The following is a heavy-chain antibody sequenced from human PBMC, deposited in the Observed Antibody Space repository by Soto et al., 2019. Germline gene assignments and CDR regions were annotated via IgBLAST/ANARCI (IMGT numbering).Heavy chain of an antibody. J-gene: IGHJ4*02. CDR1: GYTFTSYG. Sequence: QVQLVQSGAEVKKPGASVKVSCKASGYTFTSYGISWVRQAPGQGLEWIGWISAYNGNTNYAQKLQGRVTMTTDTSTSKAYMERRSLRSDDTAVYYCARDRGSYALDYWGQGTLVTVSS. CDR2: ISAYNGNT. D-gene: IGHD1-26*01. CDR3: ARDRGSYALDY. V-gene: IGHV1-18*01.